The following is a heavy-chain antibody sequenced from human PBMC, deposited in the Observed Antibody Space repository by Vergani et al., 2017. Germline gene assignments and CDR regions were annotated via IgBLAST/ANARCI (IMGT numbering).Heavy chain of an antibody. Sequence: QVQLQESGPGLVKPSGTLSLTCAVSGGSISSSNWWSWVRQPPGKGLEWIGEIYHSGSTNYNPSRKSRVTIAVDKSKNQFSLKLSSVTAADTAVYYCAGREPTYDSSGLMTNAFDIWGQGTMVTVSS. CDR1: GGSISSSNW. V-gene: IGHV4-4*02. CDR3: AGREPTYDSSGLMTNAFDI. CDR2: IYHSGST. J-gene: IGHJ3*02. D-gene: IGHD3-22*01.